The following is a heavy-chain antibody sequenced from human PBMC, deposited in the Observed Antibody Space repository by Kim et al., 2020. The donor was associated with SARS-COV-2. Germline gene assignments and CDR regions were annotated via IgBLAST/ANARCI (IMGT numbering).Heavy chain of an antibody. D-gene: IGHD3-10*01. CDR3: AREVWGYYYGSGSPPGWFDP. V-gene: IGHV1-46*01. CDR1: GYTFTSYY. Sequence: ASVKVSCKASGYTFTSYYMHWVRQAPGQGLEWMGIINPSGGSTSYAQKFQGRVTMTRDTSTSTVYMELSSLRSEDTAVYYCAREVWGYYYGSGSPPGWFDPWGQGTLVTVSS. CDR2: INPSGGST. J-gene: IGHJ5*02.